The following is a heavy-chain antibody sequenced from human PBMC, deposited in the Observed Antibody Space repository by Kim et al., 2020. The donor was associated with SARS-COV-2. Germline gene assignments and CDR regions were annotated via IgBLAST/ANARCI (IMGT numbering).Heavy chain of an antibody. CDR1: GFTFSSYA. CDR3: TGYGSGMYYFDY. V-gene: IGHV3-23*01. CDR2: ISGSGGST. Sequence: GGSLRLSCAASGFTFSSYAMSWVRQAPGKGLEWVSAISGSGGSTYYADSVKGRFTISRDNSKNTLYLQMNSLRAEDTAVYYCTGYGSGMYYFDYWGQGTLVTVSS. D-gene: IGHD3-10*01. J-gene: IGHJ4*02.